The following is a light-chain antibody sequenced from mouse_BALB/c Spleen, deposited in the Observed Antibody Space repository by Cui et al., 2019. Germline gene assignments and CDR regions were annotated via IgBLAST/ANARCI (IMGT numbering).Light chain of an antibody. CDR1: QGISSN. CDR3: VQYAQFPRT. J-gene: IGKJ1*01. Sequence: DILMTQSPSSMSLSLGDTVSITCHASQGISSNIGWLQQKPGKSFKGLIYHGTNLEDGVPSRFSGSGSGADYSLTISSLESEDFADYYCVQYAQFPRTFGGGTKLEIK. V-gene: IGKV14-100*01. CDR2: HGT.